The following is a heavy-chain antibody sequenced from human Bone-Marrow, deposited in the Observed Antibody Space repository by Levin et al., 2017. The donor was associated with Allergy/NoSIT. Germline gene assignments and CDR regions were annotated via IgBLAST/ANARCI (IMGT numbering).Heavy chain of an antibody. J-gene: IGHJ4*02. D-gene: IGHD3-22*01. CDR3: ATDEYYYESSGYYGNFEYFDS. V-gene: IGHV1-69*06. CDR1: GGSLSRYG. CDR2: IIPVFETP. Sequence: SVKVSCKASGGSLSRYGISWVRQAPGQGLEWMGGIIPVFETPKYADKFQGRVTINADKSTSTAYMELSSLGYEDTAVYFCATDEYYYESSGYYGNFEYFDSWGQGTLVTVSS.